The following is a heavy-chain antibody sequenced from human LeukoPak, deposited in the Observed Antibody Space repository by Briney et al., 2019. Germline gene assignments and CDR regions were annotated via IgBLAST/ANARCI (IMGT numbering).Heavy chain of an antibody. J-gene: IGHJ5*02. V-gene: IGHV1-69*01. CDR3: VQGGAIGYCSGGSFYGSSNWFDP. Sequence: GASVKVSCKASGGTFSSYAISWVRQAPGQGLEWMGGIIPIFGTANYAQKFQGRVTITADESTSTAYMELSSLRSEDTAVYYCVQGGAIGYCSGGSFYGSSNWFDPWGQGTLVTVSS. CDR1: GGTFSSYA. CDR2: IIPIFGTA. D-gene: IGHD2-15*01.